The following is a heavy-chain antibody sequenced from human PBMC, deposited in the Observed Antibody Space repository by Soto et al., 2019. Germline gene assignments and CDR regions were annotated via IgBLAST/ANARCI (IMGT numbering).Heavy chain of an antibody. CDR2: ISYDGSNK. D-gene: IGHD6-13*01. V-gene: IGHV3-30*18. CDR3: AKAGAAAGTLDY. CDR1: GFTFSSYG. Sequence: QVQLVESGGGVVQPGRSLSLSCAASGFTFSSYGMHWVRQAPGKGLEWVAVISYDGSNKYYADSVKGRFTISRDNSKNTLYLQINSLRAEDTAVYYCAKAGAAAGTLDYWGQGTLVTVSS. J-gene: IGHJ4*02.